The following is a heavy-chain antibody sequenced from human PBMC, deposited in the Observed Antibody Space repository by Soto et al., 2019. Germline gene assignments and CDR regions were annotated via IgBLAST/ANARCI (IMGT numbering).Heavy chain of an antibody. CDR1: GGSISSRGYY. CDR3: ATSNWFDP. Sequence: QLQLQESGPGLVKPSETLSLTCTVSGGSISSRGYYWGWIRQPPGKGLEWIGTIYYSGSTYYNPSRKRRVTIAVDTSKNQFSLKLSSGTAADTAVYYCATSNWFDPWGQGTLVTVSS. J-gene: IGHJ5*02. V-gene: IGHV4-39*01. CDR2: IYYSGST.